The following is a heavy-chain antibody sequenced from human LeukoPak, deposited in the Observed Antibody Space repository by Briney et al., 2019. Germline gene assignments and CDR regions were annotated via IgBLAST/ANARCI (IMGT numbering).Heavy chain of an antibody. V-gene: IGHV3-30*18. CDR3: AKDREGRGYNYGTYFDY. CDR2: ISFDGSEI. D-gene: IGHD5-18*01. CDR1: GFTFSSHG. Sequence: GGSLRLSCAASGFTFSSHGMHWVRQAPGKGLEWLASISFDGSEIYYGDSVKGRFTISRDNSKNTLFLQMNSLRADDTAVYLCAKDREGRGYNYGTYFDYWGQGTLVTVSS. J-gene: IGHJ4*02.